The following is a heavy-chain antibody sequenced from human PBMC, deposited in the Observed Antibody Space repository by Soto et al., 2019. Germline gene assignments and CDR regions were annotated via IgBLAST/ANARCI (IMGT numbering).Heavy chain of an antibody. Sequence: ASVKVSCKASGYTFTSYAMHWVRRAPGQRLEWMGWINAGNGNTKYSQKFQGRVTITRDTSASTAYMELSSLRSEDTAVYYCARGGGWYVWFDPWGQGTLVTVSS. CDR2: INAGNGNT. V-gene: IGHV1-3*01. J-gene: IGHJ5*02. D-gene: IGHD6-19*01. CDR3: ARGGGWYVWFDP. CDR1: GYTFTSYA.